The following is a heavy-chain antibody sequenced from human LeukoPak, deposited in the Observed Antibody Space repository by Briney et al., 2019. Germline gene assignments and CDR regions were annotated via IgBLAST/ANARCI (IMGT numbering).Heavy chain of an antibody. CDR2: ISTPSRHI. V-gene: IGHV3-21*01. CDR3: ARDLAPTTILARWFDP. J-gene: IGHJ5*02. D-gene: IGHD4-17*01. CDR1: GFTLGSYS. Sequence: GGSLRLSCAASGFTLGSYSMNWVRQAPGKGLEWVSSISTPSRHIHYADSLRGRFTISRDNAKNSLFLQMDSLRAEDTAIYYCARDLAPTTILARWFDPWGQGTLVTVSS.